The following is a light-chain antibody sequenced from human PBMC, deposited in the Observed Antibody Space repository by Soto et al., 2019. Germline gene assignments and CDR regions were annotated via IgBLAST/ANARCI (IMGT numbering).Light chain of an antibody. CDR3: QQYGDWPRA. CDR2: GAS. Sequence: EIVMTQSRSTLSVSPVERCILSCRASQSVGSNLAWYQQKFGQTPRLLIYGASTRATGVPARFSGWGSGTEFTLTISSLQSEDFAVYYCQQYGDWPRAFGQGTKVDIK. J-gene: IGKJ1*01. CDR1: QSVGSN. V-gene: IGKV3-15*01.